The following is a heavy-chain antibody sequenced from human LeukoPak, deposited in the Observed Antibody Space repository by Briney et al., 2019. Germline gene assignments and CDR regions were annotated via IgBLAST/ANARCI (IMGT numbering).Heavy chain of an antibody. CDR1: GFTFSTYT. Sequence: GGSLRLSCAASGFTFSTYTMNWVRQAPGKGLEWVSSITSRSYIYYADSLKGRFTISRDNAKNSLYLQMNSLRAEDTAVYYCARARAGDTRDFEYWGQGTLVTVSS. D-gene: IGHD2-2*01. V-gene: IGHV3-21*01. CDR3: ARARAGDTRDFEY. J-gene: IGHJ4*02. CDR2: ITSRSYI.